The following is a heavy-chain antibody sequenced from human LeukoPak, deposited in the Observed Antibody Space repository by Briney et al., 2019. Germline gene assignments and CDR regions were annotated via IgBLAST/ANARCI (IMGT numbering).Heavy chain of an antibody. CDR2: IYYSGST. V-gene: IGHV4-39*01. CDR1: GGSISSSSYY. J-gene: IGHJ5*02. D-gene: IGHD2-2*01. CDR3: ARGRDIVVAPAAILPIWFDP. Sequence: SEALSLTCTVSGGSISSSSYYWGWIRQPPGKGLEWIGSIYYSGSTYYNPSLKSRVTISVDTSKNQFSLKLSSVTAADTAVYYCARGRDIVVAPAAILPIWFDPWGQGTLVTVSS.